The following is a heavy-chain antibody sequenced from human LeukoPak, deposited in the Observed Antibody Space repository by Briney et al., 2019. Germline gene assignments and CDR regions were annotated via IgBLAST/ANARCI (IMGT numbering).Heavy chain of an antibody. J-gene: IGHJ4*02. D-gene: IGHD4-11*01. Sequence: SETLPLTCTVSGGSISSYYWSWIRQPPGKGLEWIGYIYYSGSTNYNPSLKSRVTISVDTSKNQFSLKLSSVTAADTAVYYCARERVMTTLDYFDYWGQGTLVTVSS. CDR2: IYYSGST. CDR1: GGSISSYY. CDR3: ARERVMTTLDYFDY. V-gene: IGHV4-59*01.